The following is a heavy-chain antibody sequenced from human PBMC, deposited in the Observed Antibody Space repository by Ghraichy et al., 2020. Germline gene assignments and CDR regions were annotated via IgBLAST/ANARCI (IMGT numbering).Heavy chain of an antibody. D-gene: IGHD4-11*01. Sequence: SETLSLTCTVSGASISSNDYYWAWIRQPPGKGLEWIGSVSYSGITYRNPSLKSRVTISVDTSKNQFSLRLTSVTAADTALYFCARTLTTLVSFDSWGQGNLVTV. V-gene: IGHV4-39*01. CDR1: GASISSNDYY. CDR2: VSYSGIT. J-gene: IGHJ4*02. CDR3: ARTLTTLVSFDS.